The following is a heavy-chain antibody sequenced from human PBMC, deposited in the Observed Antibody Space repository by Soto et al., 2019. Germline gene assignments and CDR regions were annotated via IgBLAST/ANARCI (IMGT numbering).Heavy chain of an antibody. J-gene: IGHJ4*02. CDR2: IYYSGST. V-gene: IGHV4-61*01. CDR1: GGSISSGSYY. Sequence: PSETLSLTCNVSGGSISSGSYYWSWIRQPPGKGLEWIGYIYYSGSTNYNPSLKSRVSMSVDTSKNQFSLKLTSVTAADTAVYCCARDRYSNSPFFDYWGQGALVTVSS. D-gene: IGHD6-6*01. CDR3: ARDRYSNSPFFDY.